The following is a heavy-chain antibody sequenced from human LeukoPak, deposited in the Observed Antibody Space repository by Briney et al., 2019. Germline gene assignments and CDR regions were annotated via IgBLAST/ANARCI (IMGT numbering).Heavy chain of an antibody. V-gene: IGHV4-39*01. CDR3: ARREFPPYYGGDCYNLPFDY. CDR1: GGPIGSSSYY. Sequence: SETLSLTCTVSGGPIGSSSYYWGWIRQPPGKGLEWIGSIYYSGSTYYNPSLKSRVTISVDTSKNQFSLKLSSVTAADTAVYYCARREFPPYYGGDCYNLPFDYWGQGTLVTVSS. J-gene: IGHJ4*02. D-gene: IGHD2-21*02. CDR2: IYYSGST.